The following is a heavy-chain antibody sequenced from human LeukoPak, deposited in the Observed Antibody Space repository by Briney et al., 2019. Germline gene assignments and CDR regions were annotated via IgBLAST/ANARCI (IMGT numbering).Heavy chain of an antibody. CDR2: INHSGST. J-gene: IGHJ4*02. V-gene: IGHV4-34*01. D-gene: IGHD3-10*01. CDR1: GGSFSGYY. CDR3: ARGPSHYYYGPGSRWYYFDY. Sequence: SETLSLTCAVYGGSFSGYYWSWIRQPPGKGLEWIGEINHSGSTNYNPSLKSRVTISVDTSKNQFSLKLSSVTAADTAVYYCARGPSHYYYGPGSRWYYFDYWGQGTLVTVSS.